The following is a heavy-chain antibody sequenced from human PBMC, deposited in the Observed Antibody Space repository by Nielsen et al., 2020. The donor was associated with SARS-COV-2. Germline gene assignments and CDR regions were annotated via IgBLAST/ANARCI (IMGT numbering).Heavy chain of an antibody. J-gene: IGHJ5*02. CDR1: GFTFSSYA. CDR2: ISYDGSNK. V-gene: IGHV3-30-3*01. Sequence: GESLKISCAASGFTFSSYAMHWVRQAPGKGLEWVAVISYDGSNKYYADSVKGRFTISRDNSKNTLYLQMNSLRDEDTAVYYCARDIGYSSSLRFDPWGQGTLVTVSS. D-gene: IGHD6-13*01. CDR3: ARDIGYSSSLRFDP.